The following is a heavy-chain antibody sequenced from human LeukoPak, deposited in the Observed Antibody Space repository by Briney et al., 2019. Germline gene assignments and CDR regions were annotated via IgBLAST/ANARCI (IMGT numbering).Heavy chain of an antibody. CDR3: ARGLNIVVVTAPMDV. D-gene: IGHD2-21*02. V-gene: IGHV1-18*01. CDR2: ISAYNGNT. J-gene: IGHJ6*02. Sequence: ASVKVSCKASGYTFTSYGISWVRQAPGQGLEWMGWISAYNGNTNYAQKLQGRVTMTTDTSTSTAYMELRSLRSDDTAVYYCARGLNIVVVTAPMDVWGQGTTVTVPS. CDR1: GYTFTSYG.